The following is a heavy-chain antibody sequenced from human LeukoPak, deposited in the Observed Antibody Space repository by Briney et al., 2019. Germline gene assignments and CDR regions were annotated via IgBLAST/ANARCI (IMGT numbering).Heavy chain of an antibody. V-gene: IGHV3-11*04. CDR1: GGTFSDYY. CDR2: IGTGATIT. CDR3: ARILEGYHYYMDV. J-gene: IGHJ6*03. D-gene: IGHD6-13*01. Sequence: PGGSLRLSCAASGGTFSDYYMSWIRQAPGKGLQGVSYIGTGATITYYADSVKGRFTISRDNAKNSLYLQMNSLRVEDTAVYYCARILEGYHYYMDVWGKGTTVTVSS.